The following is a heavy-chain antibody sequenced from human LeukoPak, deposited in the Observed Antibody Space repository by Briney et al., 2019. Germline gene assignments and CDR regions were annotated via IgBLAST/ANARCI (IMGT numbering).Heavy chain of an antibody. CDR2: ISGSGGST. V-gene: IGHV3-23*01. CDR1: GFTFSSYA. Sequence: GGSLRLSCAASGFTFSSYAMSRVRQAPGKGLEWVSAISGSGGSTYYADSVKGRFTISRDNSKNTLYLQMNSLRAEDTAVYYCAKDPLIAAWQTYFDYWGQGTLVTVSS. CDR3: AKDPLIAAWQTYFDY. D-gene: IGHD6-13*01. J-gene: IGHJ4*02.